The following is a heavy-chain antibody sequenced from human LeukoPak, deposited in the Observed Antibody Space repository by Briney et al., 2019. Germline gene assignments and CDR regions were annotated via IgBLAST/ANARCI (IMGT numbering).Heavy chain of an antibody. J-gene: IGHJ4*02. CDR1: GGSISNANW. CDR2: VDLLGRT. V-gene: IGHV4-4*02. Sequence: PSGTLSLTCGVSGGSISNANWWTWVRQPPGKGLEWIGEVDLLGRTNYNPSLKSRVAISVDKSENHISLWLTSVTAADTAVYYCAREGGPYRPLDYSGQGTLVTVSS. CDR3: AREGGPYRPLDY.